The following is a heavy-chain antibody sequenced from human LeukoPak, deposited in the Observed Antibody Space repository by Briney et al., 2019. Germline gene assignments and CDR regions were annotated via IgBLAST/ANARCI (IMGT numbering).Heavy chain of an antibody. CDR3: ASAYCSSTSCYTAWYFDL. CDR2: ISGSGDNT. J-gene: IGHJ2*01. D-gene: IGHD2-2*02. Sequence: GGSLRLSCAASGFTFSGFAMSWVRRTPGKGLEWVSGISGSGDNTLYADSVKGRFTISRDNAKNSLYLQMNSLRAEDTAVYYCASAYCSSTSCYTAWYFDLWGRGTLVTVSS. V-gene: IGHV3-23*01. CDR1: GFTFSGFA.